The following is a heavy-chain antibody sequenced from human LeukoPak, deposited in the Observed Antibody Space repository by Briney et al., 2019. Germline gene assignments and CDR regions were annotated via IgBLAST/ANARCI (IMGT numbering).Heavy chain of an antibody. J-gene: IGHJ3*02. CDR2: MNPNSGNT. D-gene: IGHD3-22*01. V-gene: IGHV1-8*01. CDR3: ARVYYDLNAFDI. CDR1: GYTFTSYD. Sequence: GASVEVSCKASGYTFTSYDINWVRQATGQGLEWMGWMNPNSGNTGYAQKFQGRVTMTRNTSISTAYMELSSLRSEDTAVYYCARVYYDLNAFDIWGQGTMVTVSS.